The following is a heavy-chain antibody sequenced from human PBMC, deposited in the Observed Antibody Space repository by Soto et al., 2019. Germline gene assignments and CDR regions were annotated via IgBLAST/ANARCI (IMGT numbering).Heavy chain of an antibody. V-gene: IGHV2-5*02. D-gene: IGHD1-26*01. CDR1: GFSLTSRPVG. Sequence: QITLKESGPTRVKPTQTLTLTCSFSGFSLTSRPVGVAWIRQPPGKALEWLAVIYWDDDKRYSPSLKSRLTIAKDTSKNQVVLTMAYMDPVDTATYFCAHRGDMKRNWDQGYLDNWGQGILVTVSS. CDR3: AHRGDMKRNWDQGYLDN. CDR2: IYWDDDK. J-gene: IGHJ4*02.